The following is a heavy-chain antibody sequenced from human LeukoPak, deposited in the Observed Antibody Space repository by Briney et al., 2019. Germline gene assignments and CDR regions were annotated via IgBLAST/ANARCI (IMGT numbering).Heavy chain of an antibody. D-gene: IGHD2-15*01. V-gene: IGHV1-46*03. J-gene: IGHJ3*02. CDR1: GYTFTNSY. CDR2: INPSGAST. CDR3: ARTQRQGYCSGGYCYSDAFDI. Sequence: ASVKVCCKASGYTFTNSYMHWVRQAPGQGLQWMGIINPSGASTSYAQRFQGRVTMTRDTSTSTVYMELSSLRSEDTAVYYCARTQRQGYCSGGYCYSDAFDIWGQGTMVTVSS.